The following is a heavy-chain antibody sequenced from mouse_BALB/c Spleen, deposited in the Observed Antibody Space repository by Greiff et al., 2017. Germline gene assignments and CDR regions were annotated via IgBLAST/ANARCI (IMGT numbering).Heavy chain of an antibody. Sequence: EVQGVESGGDLVKPGGSLKLSCAASGFTFSSYGMSWVRQTPDKRLEWVATISSGGSYTYYPDSVKGRFTISRDNAKNTLYLQMSSLKSEDTAMYYCARHAPFITTVCMDYWGQGTSVTVSS. CDR1: GFTFSSYG. J-gene: IGHJ4*01. CDR2: ISSGGSYT. V-gene: IGHV5-6*01. CDR3: ARHAPFITTVCMDY. D-gene: IGHD1-1*01.